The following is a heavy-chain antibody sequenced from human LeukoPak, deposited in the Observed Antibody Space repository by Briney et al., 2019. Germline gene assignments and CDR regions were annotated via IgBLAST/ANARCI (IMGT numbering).Heavy chain of an antibody. V-gene: IGHV3-66*01. CDR2: IYSGGST. Sequence: GGSLRLSCAASGFTVSSNYMSWVRQAPGKGLEWVSVIYSGGSTYYADSVKGRFTISRDNSKNTLYLQMNSLRAEDTAVYYCAADYSSGWYLDAFDIWGQGTMVTVSS. CDR1: GFTVSSNY. CDR3: AADYSSGWYLDAFDI. D-gene: IGHD6-19*01. J-gene: IGHJ3*02.